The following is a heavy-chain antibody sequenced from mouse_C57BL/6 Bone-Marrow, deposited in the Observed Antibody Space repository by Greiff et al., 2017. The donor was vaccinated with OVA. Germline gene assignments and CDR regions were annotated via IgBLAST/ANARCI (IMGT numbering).Heavy chain of an antibody. V-gene: IGHV1-50*01. J-gene: IGHJ2*01. CDR2: IDPSDSYT. CDR3: ARPGRGDY. CDR1: GYTFTSYW. D-gene: IGHD3-3*01. Sequence: QVQLQQPGAELVKPGASVKLSCTASGYTFTSYWMQWVKQRPGQGLEWIGEIDPSDSYTNYNQKFKGKATLTVDTSSSTAYMQLSSLTSEDSAVYYCARPGRGDYWGQGTTLTVSS.